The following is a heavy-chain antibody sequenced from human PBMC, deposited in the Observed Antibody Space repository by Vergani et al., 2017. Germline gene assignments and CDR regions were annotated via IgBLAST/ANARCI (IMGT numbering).Heavy chain of an antibody. V-gene: IGHV3-23*04. CDR2: ISGSGGST. CDR3: AKDHDVGVASPEYSSSWYNY. CDR1: GFTFSSYA. Sequence: EVQLVESGGGLVQPGGSLRLSCAASGFTFSSYAMSWVRQAPGKGLELVSAISGSGGSTYYADSVKGRFTISRDNSKNTLYLQMNSLRAEDTAVYYCAKDHDVGVASPEYSSSWYNYWGQGTLVTVSS. J-gene: IGHJ4*02. D-gene: IGHD6-13*01.